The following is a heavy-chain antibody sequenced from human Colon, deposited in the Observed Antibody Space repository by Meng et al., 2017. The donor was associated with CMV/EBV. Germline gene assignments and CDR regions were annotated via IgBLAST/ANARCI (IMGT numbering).Heavy chain of an antibody. D-gene: IGHD2-8*01. V-gene: IGHV3-7*01. CDR2: TNEDGSDK. CDR1: GSSFSNSW. J-gene: IGHJ4*02. CDR3: ASTGPLYGLYFCY. Sequence: GGSLRLSCAASGSSFSNSWMIWVRRVPGKGLEWVAKTNEDGSDKYYVDSVKGRFTIFRDNAKNSVYLQMNSLRAEDTAVYYCASTGPLYGLYFCYWGQGTLVTVSS.